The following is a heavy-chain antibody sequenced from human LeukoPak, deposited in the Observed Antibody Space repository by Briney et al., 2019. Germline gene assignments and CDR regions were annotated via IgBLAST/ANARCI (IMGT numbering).Heavy chain of an antibody. CDR2: ISSSSSTI. J-gene: IGHJ6*03. CDR1: GFTFSSYS. CDR3: AREDYGDYFTDRGYYYYYYMDD. Sequence: GGSLRLSCAASGFTFSSYSMNWVRQAPGKGLEWGSYISSSSSTIYYADSVKGRFTISRDNAKNSLYLQMNSLRAEDTAVYYCAREDYGDYFTDRGYYYYYYMDDWGKGTTVTVSS. D-gene: IGHD4-17*01. V-gene: IGHV3-48*04.